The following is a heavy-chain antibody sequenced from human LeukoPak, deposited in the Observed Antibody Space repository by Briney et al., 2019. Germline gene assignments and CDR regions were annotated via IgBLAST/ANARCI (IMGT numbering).Heavy chain of an antibody. CDR1: GGSISSGDYY. CDR2: IYYSGST. D-gene: IGHD2-21*02. J-gene: IGHJ4*02. V-gene: IGHV4-30-4*01. Sequence: SETLSLTCTVSGGSISSGDYYWSWIRQPPGKGLEWIGYIYYSGSTYYNPSLKSRVTISVDTSKNQFSLKLGSVTAADTAVYYCASVLCGGDCYPTNWGQGTLVTVSS. CDR3: ASVLCGGDCYPTN.